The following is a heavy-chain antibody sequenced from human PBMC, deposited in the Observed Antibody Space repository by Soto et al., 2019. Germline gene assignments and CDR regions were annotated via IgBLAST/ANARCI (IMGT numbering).Heavy chain of an antibody. D-gene: IGHD3-10*01. J-gene: IGHJ6*02. CDR3: ARDKMVRAPYGGMDV. CDR2: INAGNGNT. CDR1: GYTFTSYA. Sequence: QVQLVQSGAEVKKPGASVKVSCKASGYTFTSYAMHWVRQAPGQRLEWMGWINAGNGNTKYSQKFQGRVTITRDTSASTAYMELSSLRSEDTAVYYCARDKMVRAPYGGMDVWGQGTTVTVSS. V-gene: IGHV1-3*01.